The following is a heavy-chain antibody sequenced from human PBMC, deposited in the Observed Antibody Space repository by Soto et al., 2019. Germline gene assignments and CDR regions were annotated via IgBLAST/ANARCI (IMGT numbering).Heavy chain of an antibody. J-gene: IGHJ6*02. D-gene: IGHD1-26*01. CDR3: ARDRDRVQLGGTYWDIMDV. V-gene: IGHV1-69*12. CDR2: IIPIFPTP. CDR1: GGTFRSSA. Sequence: QVQLVQSGAEVKKPGSSVKLSCKASGGTFRSSAISWVRQAPGQGLEWMGGIIPIFPTPDYAQKFQERVPITADESTSTAYVELGSLRSEDTAVYYWARDRDRVQLGGTYWDIMDVWGQGTTVTVS.